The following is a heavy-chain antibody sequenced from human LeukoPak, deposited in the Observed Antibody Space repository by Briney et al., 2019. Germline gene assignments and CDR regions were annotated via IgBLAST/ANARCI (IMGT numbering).Heavy chain of an antibody. V-gene: IGHV3-21*01. J-gene: IGHJ6*03. CDR3: ARERVEIVVVIAEEFYYYYYMDV. CDR2: ISSSSYI. CDR1: GFTFSSYS. D-gene: IGHD2-21*01. Sequence: PGGSLRLSCAASGFTFSSYSMNWVRQAPGKGLEWVSSISSSSYIYYADSVKGRFTISRDNAKNSLYLQMNSLRAEDTAVYYCARERVEIVVVIAEEFYYYYYMDVWGKGTTVTVSS.